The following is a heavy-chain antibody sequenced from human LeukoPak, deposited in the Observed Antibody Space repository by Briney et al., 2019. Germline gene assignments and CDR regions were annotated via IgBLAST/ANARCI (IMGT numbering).Heavy chain of an antibody. D-gene: IGHD3-10*01. CDR3: ARDYKAGDYYYYGMDV. J-gene: IGHJ6*02. CDR1: GYAFSNYG. V-gene: IGHV1-46*01. CDR2: INPSGGST. Sequence: GASVKVSCKASGYAFSNYGINWVRQAPGQGLEWMGIINPSGGSTSYAQKFQGRVTMTRDTSTSTVYMELSSLRSEDTAVYYCARDYKAGDYYYYGMDVWGQGTTVTVSS.